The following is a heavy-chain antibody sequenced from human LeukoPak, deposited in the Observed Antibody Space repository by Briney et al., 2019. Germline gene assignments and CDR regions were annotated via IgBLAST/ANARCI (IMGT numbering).Heavy chain of an antibody. Sequence: ASVKVSCKASGYIFIGYYMHWVRQAPGQGLEWMGRINLDSGGTNYAQRFQGRVTMTRDTSISTAYMELSRLISDDTAMYYCARGISCGGGSCGFIMDVWGQGTTVTVSS. D-gene: IGHD2-15*01. J-gene: IGHJ6*02. CDR2: INLDSGGT. CDR3: ARGISCGGGSCGFIMDV. V-gene: IGHV1-2*06. CDR1: GYIFIGYY.